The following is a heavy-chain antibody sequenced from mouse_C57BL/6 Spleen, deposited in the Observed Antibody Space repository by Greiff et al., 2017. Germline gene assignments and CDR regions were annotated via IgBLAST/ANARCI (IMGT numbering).Heavy chain of an antibody. D-gene: IGHD3-3*01. V-gene: IGHV7-3*01. Sequence: EVKLVESGGGLVQPGGSLSLSCAASGFTFTDYCMSWVRQPPGKALEWLGFIRNKANGYTTEYSASVKGRFTISRDDSQSILYLQMNDLSAEDSATYYCARGSGTFDYWGQGTTLTVSS. CDR1: GFTFTDYC. CDR2: IRNKANGYTT. CDR3: ARGSGTFDY. J-gene: IGHJ2*01.